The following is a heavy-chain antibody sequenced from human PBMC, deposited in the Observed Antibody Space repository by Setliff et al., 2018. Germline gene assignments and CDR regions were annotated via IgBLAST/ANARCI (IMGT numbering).Heavy chain of an antibody. Sequence: PGGSLRLSCAASGFTLNTYGISWVRQAPGKGLEWVTFIRSDGYKKYFGDSVKGRFSISRDNSKNTVYLQMNSLRAEDTAIYFCARRLPYYGMDVWGQGTTVTVSS. CDR3: ARRLPYYGMDV. V-gene: IGHV3-30*02. D-gene: IGHD2-15*01. CDR1: GFTLNTYG. J-gene: IGHJ6*02. CDR2: IRSDGYKK.